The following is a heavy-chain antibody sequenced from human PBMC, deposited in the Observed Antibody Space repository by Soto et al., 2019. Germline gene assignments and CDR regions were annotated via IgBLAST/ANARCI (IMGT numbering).Heavy chain of an antibody. Sequence: ASVKVSCKASGYTFTSYGISWVRQAPGQGLEWMGWISGYNGDTNYAQKFQGRVTMTIDTSTTTAYLELRRLTYDDTAVYFCAKNGHPPYYYYGMDVWGQGTTVTV. D-gene: IGHD2-8*01. CDR1: GYTFTSYG. V-gene: IGHV1-18*01. J-gene: IGHJ6*02. CDR3: AKNGHPPYYYYGMDV. CDR2: ISGYNGDT.